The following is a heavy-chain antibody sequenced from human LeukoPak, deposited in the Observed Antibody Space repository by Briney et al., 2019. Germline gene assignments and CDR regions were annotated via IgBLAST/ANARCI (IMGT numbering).Heavy chain of an antibody. CDR2: IYTIGNT. J-gene: IGHJ4*02. V-gene: IGHV4-61*02. D-gene: IGHD3-22*01. CDR3: ARDRSYYSDTGTDY. Sequence: PSQTLSLTCTVSGASISRGSHYWSWIRQPAWKGLEWIGRIYTIGNTNYSPSLWRRVTISVDTSKNQFSLRLHSVTAADTAVYYCARDRSYYSDTGTDYWGQGALVTVSS. CDR1: GASISRGSHY.